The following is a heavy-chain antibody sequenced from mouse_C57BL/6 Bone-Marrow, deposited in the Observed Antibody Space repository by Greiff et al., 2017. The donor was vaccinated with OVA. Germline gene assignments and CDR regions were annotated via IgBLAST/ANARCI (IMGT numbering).Heavy chain of an antibody. V-gene: IGHV1-5*01. J-gene: IGHJ2*01. CDR1: GYTFTSYW. CDR2: IYPGNSDT. D-gene: IGHD1-1*01. Sequence: EVMLVESGTVLARPGASVKMSCKTSGYTFTSYWMHWVKQRPGQGLEWIGAIYPGNSDTSYNQKVKGQAKLTAVTSASTAYMELSSLTNEDSAVYYCTREDYYGSHYFDYWGQGTTLTVSS. CDR3: TREDYYGSHYFDY.